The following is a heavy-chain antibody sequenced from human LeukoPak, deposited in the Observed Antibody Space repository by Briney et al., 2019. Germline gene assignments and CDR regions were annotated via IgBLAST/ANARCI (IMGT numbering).Heavy chain of an antibody. Sequence: GGSLRLSCAASGFPFNNYWMYWVRQAPGEGLVGVSSINTDGRTTRYAASVQGRFTISRDNAKNTLYLQMNSLSGDDTAVYYCARAGASGWYAAGWFDPWGQGSLVTVSS. D-gene: IGHD6-19*01. J-gene: IGHJ5*02. CDR3: ARAGASGWYAAGWFDP. CDR1: GFPFNNYW. CDR2: INTDGRTT. V-gene: IGHV3-74*01.